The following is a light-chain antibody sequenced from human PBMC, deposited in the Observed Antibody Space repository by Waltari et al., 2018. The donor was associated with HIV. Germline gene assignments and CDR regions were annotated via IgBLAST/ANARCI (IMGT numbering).Light chain of an antibody. CDR1: TSNIGTNS. CDR2: PDN. Sequence: QSVVTQPPSASGAPGQRVTISCSGSTSNIGTNSVRWYQQFPGPAPKLLIYPDNERPSGVPDRCSGSKSGTSASLAISGLQSEDEADYYCATWDDRLNYWVFGGGTKLTVL. J-gene: IGLJ3*02. V-gene: IGLV1-44*01. CDR3: ATWDDRLNYWV.